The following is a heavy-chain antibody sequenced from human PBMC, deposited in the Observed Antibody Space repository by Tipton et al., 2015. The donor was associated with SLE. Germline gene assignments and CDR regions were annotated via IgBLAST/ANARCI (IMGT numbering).Heavy chain of an antibody. CDR2: INPHSGDT. CDR3: ARGQWGGFDY. CDR1: GYIFTGYF. V-gene: IGHV1-2*02. J-gene: IGHJ4*02. D-gene: IGHD3-16*01. Sequence: QSGAEVKKPGASVKVSCKASGYIFTGYFIHWVRQAPGQGLEWMGWINPHSGDTNYAQKFQGRVTLTRDTSISTVYMELTSLRSDDTALFYCARGQWGGFDYWGQGTLVTVSS.